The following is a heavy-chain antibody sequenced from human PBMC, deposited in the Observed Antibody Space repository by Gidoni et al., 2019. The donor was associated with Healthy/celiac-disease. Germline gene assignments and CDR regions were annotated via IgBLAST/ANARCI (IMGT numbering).Heavy chain of an antibody. Sequence: QLQLQESGPGLVKPSETLSLTCTVSGGSISSSSYYWGWIRQPPGKGLEWIGSIYYSGSTYYNPSLKSRVTRSVDTSKNQFSLKLSSVTAADTAVYYCARPVINYYDSSGYYDYWGQGTLVTVSS. D-gene: IGHD3-22*01. J-gene: IGHJ4*02. CDR3: ARPVINYYDSSGYYDY. CDR2: IYYSGST. CDR1: GGSISSSSYY. V-gene: IGHV4-39*01.